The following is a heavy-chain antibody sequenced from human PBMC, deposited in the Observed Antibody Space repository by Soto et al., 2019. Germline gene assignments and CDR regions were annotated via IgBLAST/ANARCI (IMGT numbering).Heavy chain of an antibody. CDR3: AREVLGYYGH. J-gene: IGHJ4*02. Sequence: SETLSLTCTVSGGSIISYYWSWIRQPPWKGLEWIGYIYYSGSTNYNPSLKSRVTISVDTSKNQFSLKLSSVTAADTAVYYCAREVLGYYGHWGQGTLVTVSS. CDR2: IYYSGST. CDR1: GGSIISYY. D-gene: IGHD3-10*01. V-gene: IGHV4-59*01.